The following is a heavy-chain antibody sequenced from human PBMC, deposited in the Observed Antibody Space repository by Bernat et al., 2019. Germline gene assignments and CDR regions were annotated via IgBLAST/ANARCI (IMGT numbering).Heavy chain of an antibody. D-gene: IGHD3-9*01. J-gene: IGHJ4*02. CDR1: GFIFDAYV. V-gene: IGHV3-43*02. CDR2: ISHDSSAS. Sequence: EVQLVESGGGVILPGGSLRLSCAPSGFIFDAYVMHWFRQRPGMGLEWVSRISHDSSASSYAESVKGRFIISRDNSEDSLYLQMNSMRVEDSALYYCVRENTDWAFDYWGRGTLVTVSS. CDR3: VRENTDWAFDY.